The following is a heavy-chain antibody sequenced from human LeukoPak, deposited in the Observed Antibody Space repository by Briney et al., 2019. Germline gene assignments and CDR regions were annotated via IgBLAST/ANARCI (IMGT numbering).Heavy chain of an antibody. CDR2: FYFSGST. D-gene: IGHD4-17*01. CDR1: SGSISSNSYY. V-gene: IGHV4-39*01. Sequence: PSETLSLTYTVSSGSISSNSYYWGWIRQPPGKGQEWIASFYFSGSTYYNSSLKSRVTIYVHTSKNQVSLNLKSVTAADTAVYYCARQSDYGFDYWGQGTLVTVSS. CDR3: ARQSDYGFDY. J-gene: IGHJ4*02.